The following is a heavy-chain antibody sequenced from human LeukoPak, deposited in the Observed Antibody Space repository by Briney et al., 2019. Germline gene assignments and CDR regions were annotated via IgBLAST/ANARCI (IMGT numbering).Heavy chain of an antibody. J-gene: IGHJ4*02. CDR3: AKDPLPYTIFGDDY. Sequence: GGSLGLSCAASGFTFSSYAMSWVRQAPGKGLEWVSAISGSGGSTYYADSVKGRFTISRDNSKNALYLQMNSLRAEDTAVYYCAKDPLPYTIFGDDYWGQGTLVTVSS. D-gene: IGHD3-3*01. V-gene: IGHV3-23*01. CDR1: GFTFSSYA. CDR2: ISGSGGST.